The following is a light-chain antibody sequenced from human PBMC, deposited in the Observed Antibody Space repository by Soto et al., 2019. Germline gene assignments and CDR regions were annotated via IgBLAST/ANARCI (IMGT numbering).Light chain of an antibody. CDR1: QSVLYSSNNKNS. CDR3: QQYYSTPLT. CDR2: WAS. Sequence: DIVMTQSPDSLAVSLGERATINCKSSQSVLYSSNNKNSLAWYQQKPGQPPKLLIYWASTRESGVPDRLSVSGSWTDFKPNISSPQAEAVAVYYCQQYYSTPLTFGGGTKVEIK. V-gene: IGKV4-1*01. J-gene: IGKJ4*01.